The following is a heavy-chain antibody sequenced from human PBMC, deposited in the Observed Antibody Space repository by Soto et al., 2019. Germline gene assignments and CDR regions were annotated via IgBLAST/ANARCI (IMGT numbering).Heavy chain of an antibody. CDR3: ARFVRSCSGTTCYTRADV. V-gene: IGHV4-61*01. CDR2: IYSSGST. J-gene: IGHJ6*02. CDR1: GGSVSSDTRY. Sequence: PSETLSLTCTVSGGSVSSDTRYWSWIRQPPGKRLEWIGFIYSSGSTNYNPSLKSRDTMSVDTSKNQFSLKLRSVIVADTAVYHCARFVRSCSGTTCYTRADVWGQGTTVTVSS. D-gene: IGHD2-2*02.